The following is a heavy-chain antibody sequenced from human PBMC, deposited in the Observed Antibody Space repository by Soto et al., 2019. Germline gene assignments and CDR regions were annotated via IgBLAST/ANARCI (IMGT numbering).Heavy chain of an antibody. V-gene: IGHV3-21*01. J-gene: IGHJ4*02. Sequence: PGGSLRLSCAASGFTFSSYSMNWVRQDPGKGLEWVSSISSSSSYMYYADSVKGRFTISRDNAKNSLYLQMNSLRAEDTAVYYCAKVRSGGVIVTCFDYWGQGTLVTVSS. CDR1: GFTFSSYS. CDR2: ISSSSSYM. D-gene: IGHD3-16*02. CDR3: AKVRSGGVIVTCFDY.